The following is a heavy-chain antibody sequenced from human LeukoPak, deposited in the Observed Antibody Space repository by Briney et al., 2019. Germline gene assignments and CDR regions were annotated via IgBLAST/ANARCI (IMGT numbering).Heavy chain of an antibody. D-gene: IGHD2-2*01. V-gene: IGHV5-51*01. CDR2: IYPGDSDT. CDR3: ARQRVPGASYYFDY. CDR1: GYSFTSYW. J-gene: IGHJ4*02. Sequence: GESLKISCKGSGYSFTSYWIAWVRQMPGRGLEWMGIIYPGDSDTRYSPSFQGQVTISADKSISTAFLQWSSLKASDTAMYYCARQRVPGASYYFDYWGQGTLVTVSS.